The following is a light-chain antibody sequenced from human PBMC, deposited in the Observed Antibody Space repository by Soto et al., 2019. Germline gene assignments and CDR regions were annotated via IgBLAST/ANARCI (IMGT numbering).Light chain of an antibody. V-gene: IGKV3-20*01. CDR2: GAS. CDR1: ETVTSDY. J-gene: IGKJ1*01. Sequence: EVVLTQSPGTLSLSPGERATLSCRASETVTSDYLAWYQQTPGQAPRLLFYGASRRAAGIPDRFSGSGSGTDFTLIISRREPEDFVVYYWHQYGPSPWTFGQGTKVEIK. CDR3: HQYGPSPWT.